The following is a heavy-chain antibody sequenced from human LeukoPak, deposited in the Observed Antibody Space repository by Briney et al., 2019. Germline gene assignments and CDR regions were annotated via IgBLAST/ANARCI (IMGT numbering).Heavy chain of an antibody. V-gene: IGHV1-46*01. CDR2: INPSGGST. CDR1: GYTFTSYY. Sequence: ASVKVSCKASGYTFTSYYMHWVRQAPGQGLEWMGIINPSGGSTSYAQKFQGRVTMTRDTSTCTVYMELSSLRSEDTAVYYCAREQIRYSSGWGLGYWGQGTLVTVSS. D-gene: IGHD6-19*01. J-gene: IGHJ4*02. CDR3: AREQIRYSSGWGLGY.